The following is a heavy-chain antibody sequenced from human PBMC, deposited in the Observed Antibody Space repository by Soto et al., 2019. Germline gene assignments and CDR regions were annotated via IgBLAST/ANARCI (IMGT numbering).Heavy chain of an antibody. CDR3: VREGLDDLHGLVDV. V-gene: IGHV4-59*02. D-gene: IGHD1-1*01. Sequence: QVQLQQSGPRLVKPSETLSLTCTVSSGPDRSHNWGWIRQPPGRGLEWIGYVYYTGDTAYNPSLRGRVTVSADTSTTDISLTLNLVTAADSAVYYFVREGLDDLHGLVDVWGQGTTVSVSS. J-gene: IGHJ6*02. CDR1: SGPDRSHN. CDR2: VYYTGDT.